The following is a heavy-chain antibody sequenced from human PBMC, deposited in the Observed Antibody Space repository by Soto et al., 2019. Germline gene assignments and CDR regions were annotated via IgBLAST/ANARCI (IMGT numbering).Heavy chain of an antibody. J-gene: IGHJ4*02. CDR3: ASPPVCDFDD. CDR1: GGSFSGYY. CDR2: INHSGST. Sequence: SETLSLTCAVYGGSFSGYYWSWIRQPPGKGLEWIGEINHSGSTNYNPSLKSRVTISVDTSKNQFSRKLSSVTAAYTAVYYCASPPVCDFDDWGQGTLVTVSS. V-gene: IGHV4-34*01. D-gene: IGHD2-8*01.